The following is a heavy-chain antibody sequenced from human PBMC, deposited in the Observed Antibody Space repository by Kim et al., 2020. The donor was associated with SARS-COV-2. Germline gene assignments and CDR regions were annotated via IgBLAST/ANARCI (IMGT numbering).Heavy chain of an antibody. CDR2: TT. V-gene: IGHV3-15*01. Sequence: TTDYGAPVKGRITISRDDSKNTLYLQMSSLKIEDTAVYYCTTVFSDYYLDVWGKGTTVTVSS. J-gene: IGHJ6*03. CDR3: TTVFSDYYLDV.